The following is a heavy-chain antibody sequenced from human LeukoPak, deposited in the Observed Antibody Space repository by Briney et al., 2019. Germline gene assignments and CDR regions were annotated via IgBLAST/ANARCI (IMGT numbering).Heavy chain of an antibody. CDR3: TTDRGIVERPLFDY. D-gene: IGHD1-26*01. CDR2: IKSKGDGGTT. J-gene: IGHJ4*02. CDR1: GFTFISGW. V-gene: IGHV3-15*01. Sequence: GGSLRPSCAASGFTFISGWMGWVRQAPGKGLEWVGRIKSKGDGGTTDYAAPVKGRFIVSRDDSKNTLYLQMSSLKTEDTALYYCTTDRGIVERPLFDYSGQGILVTVSS.